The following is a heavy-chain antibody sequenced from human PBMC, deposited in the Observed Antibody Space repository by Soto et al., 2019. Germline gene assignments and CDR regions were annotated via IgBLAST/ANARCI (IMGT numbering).Heavy chain of an antibody. CDR3: ARDERAAAGPWAFDI. J-gene: IGHJ3*02. CDR2: ISYDGSNK. V-gene: IGHV3-30-3*01. D-gene: IGHD6-13*01. Sequence: QVQLVESGGGVVQPGRSLRLSCAASGFTFSSYAMHWVRQAPGKGLEWVAVISYDGSNKYYADSVKGRFTISRDNSKNTLYLQMNSLKAEDTAVYYCARDERAAAGPWAFDIWGQGTMVTVSS. CDR1: GFTFSSYA.